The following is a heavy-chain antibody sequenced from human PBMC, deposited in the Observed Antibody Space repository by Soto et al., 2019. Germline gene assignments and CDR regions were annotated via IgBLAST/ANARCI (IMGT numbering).Heavy chain of an antibody. J-gene: IGHJ6*03. D-gene: IGHD1-26*01. CDR2: IYDSGSA. CDR3: ARGILRPNHYMDV. CDR1: GDSISRGGYF. V-gene: IGHV4-31*03. Sequence: QVQLQEPGPGLVKPSQTLSLTCIVSGDSISRGGYFWTWIRQHPGKGLEWIGYIYDSGSAFYNPSLKSRVTMSVDTSKNQFSLNLRSVTAADTAVFYCARGILRPNHYMDVWGKGTAVAVSS.